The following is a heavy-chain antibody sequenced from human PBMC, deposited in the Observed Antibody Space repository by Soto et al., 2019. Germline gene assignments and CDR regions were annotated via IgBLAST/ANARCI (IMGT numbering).Heavy chain of an antibody. Sequence: QLQLVQSGAEVKKPGASVKVSCKASGYPFATYGLTWVRQAPGQGLEWMGWVSPNNVKTYYAENVQGRVIRTIGTYTITRYMELRSLRSDDTAVYYCSKDHDLREYYWGQGTLVTVCS. J-gene: IGHJ4*02. V-gene: IGHV1-18*04. CDR3: SKDHDLREYY. CDR1: GYPFATYG. CDR2: VSPNNVKT. D-gene: IGHD3-10*01.